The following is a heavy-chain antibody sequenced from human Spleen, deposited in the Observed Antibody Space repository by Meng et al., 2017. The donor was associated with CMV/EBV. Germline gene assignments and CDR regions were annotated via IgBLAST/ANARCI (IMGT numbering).Heavy chain of an antibody. CDR2: ISSSSSYI. J-gene: IGHJ6*02. CDR1: GFTLGSYT. V-gene: IGHV3-21*01. CDR3: ARDKNVDQLGFYYYYGMDV. Sequence: GGSLRLSCAASGFTLGSYTMDWVRQAPGKGLEWVSSISSSSSYIYYADSVKGRFTISRDNAKNSLYLQMNSLRAEDTAVYYCARDKNVDQLGFYYYYGMDVWGQGTTVTVSS. D-gene: IGHD2-2*01.